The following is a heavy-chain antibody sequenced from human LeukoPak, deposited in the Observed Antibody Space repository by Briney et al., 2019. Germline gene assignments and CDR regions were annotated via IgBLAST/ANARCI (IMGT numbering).Heavy chain of an antibody. CDR2: INAESGET. CDR1: GYTFSGHY. CDR3: ARDERGYSYGQNDY. D-gene: IGHD5-18*01. Sequence: ASVKVSCKASGYTFSGHYMHWIRQAPGQGLEWMGWINAESGETKYAQKFQGRVTMTRDTSISTAYMQLSRLRSDDTAVYYCARDERGYSYGQNDYWGQGTLVAVSS. J-gene: IGHJ4*02. V-gene: IGHV1-2*02.